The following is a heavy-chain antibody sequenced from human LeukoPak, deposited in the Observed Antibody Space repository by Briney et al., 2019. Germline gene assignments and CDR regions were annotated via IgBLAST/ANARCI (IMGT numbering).Heavy chain of an antibody. CDR3: ARAPLSGSGSSFDY. CDR1: GGSFSGYY. CDR2: INHSGST. D-gene: IGHD3-10*01. Sequence: SETLSLTCAVYGGSFSGYYWSWIRQPPGKGLEWIGEINHSGSTNYNPSLKSRVTISVDTSKNQFSLKLSSVTAADTAVYYCARAPLSGSGSSFDYWGQGTLVTVSS. J-gene: IGHJ4*02. V-gene: IGHV4-34*01.